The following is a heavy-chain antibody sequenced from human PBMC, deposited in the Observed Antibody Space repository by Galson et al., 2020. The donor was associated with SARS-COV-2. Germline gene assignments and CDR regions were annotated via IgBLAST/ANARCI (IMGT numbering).Heavy chain of an antibody. CDR2: ISGSGGST. Sequence: GESLKISCAASGFTFSSFAMSWVRQAPGKGLEWVSGISGSGGSTYYADSVKGRFTISRDNSKNTLYLQMNRLRAEDTAVYYCANFPYGHTSFGVVTNDYWGQGTLVTVSA. V-gene: IGHV3-23*01. CDR3: ANFPYGHTSFGVVTNDY. D-gene: IGHD3-3*01. CDR1: GFTFSSFA. J-gene: IGHJ4*02.